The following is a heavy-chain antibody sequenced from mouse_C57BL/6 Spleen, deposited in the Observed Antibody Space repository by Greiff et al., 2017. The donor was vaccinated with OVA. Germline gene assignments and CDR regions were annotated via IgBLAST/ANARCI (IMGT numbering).Heavy chain of an antibody. CDR1: GYAFSSSW. D-gene: IGHD2-5*01. CDR2: IYPGDGDT. Sequence: VKLVESGPELVKPGASVKISCKASGYAFSSSWMNWVKQRPGKGLEWIGRIYPGDGDTNYNGKFKGKATLTADKSSSTAYMQLSSLTSEDSAVYFCARKDSNLPQYYAMDYWGQGTSVTVSS. J-gene: IGHJ4*01. V-gene: IGHV1-82*01. CDR3: ARKDSNLPQYYAMDY.